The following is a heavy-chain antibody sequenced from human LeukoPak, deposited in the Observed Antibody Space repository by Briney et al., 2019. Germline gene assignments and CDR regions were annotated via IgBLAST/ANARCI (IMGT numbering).Heavy chain of an antibody. Sequence: SETLSLTCAVSGGSLSSNNWWGWVRQPPGKGVEWIGEIYHSGSPNYNPSLKSRVTISVDKSRNHFSLNLSSVTAADTAVYYCARVNINNWHSCDYWGQGTLVTVSS. CDR1: GGSLSSNNW. D-gene: IGHD1-1*01. CDR2: IYHSGSP. CDR3: ARVNINNWHSCDY. V-gene: IGHV4-4*02. J-gene: IGHJ4*02.